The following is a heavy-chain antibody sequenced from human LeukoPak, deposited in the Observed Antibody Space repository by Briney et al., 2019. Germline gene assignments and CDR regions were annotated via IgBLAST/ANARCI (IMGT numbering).Heavy chain of an antibody. CDR2: IRQDGSET. CDR3: ARGWEGEADAFDI. D-gene: IGHD1-26*01. V-gene: IGHV3-7*01. Sequence: GGSLRLSCAASGFTFSSYWMSWVRQAPGMGLEWVANIRQDGSETFYMDSVKGRFTISRDNAKNSLYLQMNSLRAEDTAVYYCARGWEGEADAFDIWAKGQWSPSLQ. J-gene: IGHJ3*02. CDR1: GFTFSSYW.